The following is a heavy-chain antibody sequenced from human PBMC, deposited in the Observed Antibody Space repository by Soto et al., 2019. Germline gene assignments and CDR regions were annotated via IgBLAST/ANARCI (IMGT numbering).Heavy chain of an antibody. V-gene: IGHV1-18*01. J-gene: IGHJ6*02. CDR2: ISAYNGNT. D-gene: IGHD4-4*01. Sequence: QVQLVQSGAEVKKPGASVKVSCKASGYTFTSYGISWVRQAPGQGHEWMGWISAYNGNTNYAQKLQGRVTMTTDTSTSTAYMELRRLRSDDTAVYYCARPRTTVTYYYYGMDVWGQGTTVTVSS. CDR1: GYTFTSYG. CDR3: ARPRTTVTYYYYGMDV.